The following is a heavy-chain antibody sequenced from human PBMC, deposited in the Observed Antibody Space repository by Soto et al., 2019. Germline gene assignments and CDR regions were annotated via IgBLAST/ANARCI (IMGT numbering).Heavy chain of an antibody. J-gene: IGHJ6*02. CDR1: GYRFTSYW. Sequence: GESLKISCNGSGYRFTSYWINWVRQMPGKGLEWMGKIDPSDSYTYYRPSFQGHVTISADKSISTAYLQWSSLKASDTAIYYCANPKDFWSGYPGGMDVWGQGTTVTVYS. V-gene: IGHV5-10-1*01. CDR2: IDPSDSYT. D-gene: IGHD3-3*01. CDR3: ANPKDFWSGYPGGMDV.